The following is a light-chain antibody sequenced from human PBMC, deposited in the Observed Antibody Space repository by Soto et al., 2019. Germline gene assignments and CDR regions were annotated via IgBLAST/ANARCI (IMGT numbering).Light chain of an antibody. J-gene: IGKJ2*01. V-gene: IGKV3-11*01. CDR2: DAS. Sequence: EIVLTQSPATLSLSPGERATLSCRASQSVSSYLAWYQQKPGQAPRLLIYDASNRATVIPARFIGSGSGTDFTLTISGLEPEDFAVYYCQQRSNWPPYTFGQGTKLEIK. CDR1: QSVSSY. CDR3: QQRSNWPPYT.